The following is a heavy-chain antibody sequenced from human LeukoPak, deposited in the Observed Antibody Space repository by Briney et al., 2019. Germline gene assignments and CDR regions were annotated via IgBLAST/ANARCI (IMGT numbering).Heavy chain of an antibody. CDR2: ISGSGLST. CDR1: GFTFSSYA. J-gene: IGHJ4*02. Sequence: GGSLRLSCAASGFTFSSYAMSWVRRAPGKGLEWVSSISGSGLSTYYADSVRGRSTISRDNSRNTLYLQMNSLRAEGTAVYFCEKEERNQLLSTWGQGTLVTVSS. D-gene: IGHD2-2*01. V-gene: IGHV3-23*01. CDR3: EKEERNQLLST.